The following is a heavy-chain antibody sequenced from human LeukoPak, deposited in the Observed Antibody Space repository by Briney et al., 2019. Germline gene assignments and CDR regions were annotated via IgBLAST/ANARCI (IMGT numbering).Heavy chain of an antibody. CDR1: GFTFSSYS. Sequence: GGSLRLSCAASGFTFSSYSMNWVRQAPGKGLEWVSSISSSSSYIYYADSVKGRFTISRDNAKNSLYLQMNSLRAEDTAVFYCGLAVAGTRFDYWGQGTLVTVSS. CDR2: ISSSSSYI. CDR3: GLAVAGTRFDY. D-gene: IGHD6-19*01. J-gene: IGHJ4*02. V-gene: IGHV3-21*01.